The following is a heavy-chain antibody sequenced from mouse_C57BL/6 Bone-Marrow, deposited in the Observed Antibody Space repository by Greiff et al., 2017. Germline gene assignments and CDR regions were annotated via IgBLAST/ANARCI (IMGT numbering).Heavy chain of an antibody. V-gene: IGHV1-81*01. CDR2: IYPRSGNT. CDR1: GYTFTSYG. D-gene: IGHD2-4*01. CDR3: ARYDYYYAMDY. Sequence: QVQLQQSGAELARPGASVKLSCKASGYTFTSYGISWVKQRTGQGLEWIGEIYPRSGNTYYNEKFKGKATLNADKSSSTAYMELRSLTAEDSAVYFYARYDYYYAMDYWGQGTSVTVSS. J-gene: IGHJ4*01.